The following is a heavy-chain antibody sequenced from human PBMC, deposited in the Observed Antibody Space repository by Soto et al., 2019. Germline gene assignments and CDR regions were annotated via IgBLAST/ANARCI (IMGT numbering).Heavy chain of an antibody. CDR1: GFTFDDYA. CDR2: IGWNSGSI. V-gene: IGHV3-9*01. CDR3: AKGLRFLEWLSLAAFDI. J-gene: IGHJ3*02. Sequence: GGSLRLSCAASGFTFDDYAMHWVRQAPGKGLEWVSGIGWNSGSIGYADSVKGRFTISRDNAKNSLYLQMNSLRAEDTALYYCAKGLRFLEWLSLAAFDIWGQGTMVTVSS. D-gene: IGHD3-3*01.